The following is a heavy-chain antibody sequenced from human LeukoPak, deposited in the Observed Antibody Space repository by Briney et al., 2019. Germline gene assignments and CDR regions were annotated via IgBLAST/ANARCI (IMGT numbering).Heavy chain of an antibody. CDR3: AKGTSSGWYYFDY. Sequence: KPSETLSLTCTVSGGSISSSSYYWGWIRQPPGKGLEWIGSIYHSGDTYYNPSLKSRVTISVDTSKNQFSLKLDSVTAADTAVYYCAKGTSSGWYYFDYWGQGTLVTVSS. D-gene: IGHD6-19*01. CDR2: IYHSGDT. V-gene: IGHV4-39*07. J-gene: IGHJ4*02. CDR1: GGSISSSSYY.